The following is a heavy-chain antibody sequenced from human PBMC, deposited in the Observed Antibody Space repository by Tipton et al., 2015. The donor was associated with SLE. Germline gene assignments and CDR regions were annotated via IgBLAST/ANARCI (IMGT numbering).Heavy chain of an antibody. CDR3: ARDEGSGWFFNY. Sequence: SLRLSCVASGFTFSSYNMNWVRQAPGKGLEWVSSISSSSSHIYFADSVKGRFTISRDNAKNSLYLQMNSLRAEDTAVYYCARDEGSGWFFNYWGQGTLVTVSS. CDR1: GFTFSSYN. V-gene: IGHV3-21*01. CDR2: ISSSSSHI. J-gene: IGHJ4*02. D-gene: IGHD6-19*01.